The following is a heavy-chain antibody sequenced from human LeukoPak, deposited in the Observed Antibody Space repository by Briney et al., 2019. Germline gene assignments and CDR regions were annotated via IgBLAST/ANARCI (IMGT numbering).Heavy chain of an antibody. D-gene: IGHD2-2*02. CDR1: GYTFTGYY. Sequence: ASVKVSCKASGYTFTGYYMHWVRQAPGQGLEWMGWINPNSGGTNYAQKFQGRVTMTRDTSISTAYMELSRLRSDDTAVYYCAGIDTGYCSSTSCYNGGYSYGAINDWGQGTLVTVSS. J-gene: IGHJ4*02. CDR2: INPNSGGT. CDR3: AGIDTGYCSSTSCYNGGYSYGAIND. V-gene: IGHV1-2*02.